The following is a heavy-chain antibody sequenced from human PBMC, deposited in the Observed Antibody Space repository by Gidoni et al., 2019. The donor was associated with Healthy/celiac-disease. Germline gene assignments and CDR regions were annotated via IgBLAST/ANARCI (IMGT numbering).Heavy chain of an antibody. Sequence: QVQLVESGGGVVQPGRARRLCWAASGFTCSSYGMDWVRQAPGKGLDLVAVIWYDGSNKYYADSVKGRFTISRDNSKNTLYLQMNSLSAEDTAVYYCARSYDYVWGSFGYWGQGTLVTVSS. D-gene: IGHD3-16*01. CDR1: GFTCSSYG. CDR3: ARSYDYVWGSFGY. V-gene: IGHV3-33*01. J-gene: IGHJ4*02. CDR2: IWYDGSNK.